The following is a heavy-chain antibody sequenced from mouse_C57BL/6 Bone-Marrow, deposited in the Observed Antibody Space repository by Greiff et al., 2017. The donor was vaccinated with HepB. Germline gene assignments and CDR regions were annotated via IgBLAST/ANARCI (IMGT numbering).Heavy chain of an antibody. Sequence: VQLQQSGAELVRPGTSVKVSCKASGYAFTNYLIEWVKQRPGQGLEWIGVINPGSGGTNYNEKFKGKATLTADKSSSTAYMQLSSLTSEDSAVYFCARRGYYGSSFFDYWGQGTTLTVSS. D-gene: IGHD1-1*01. CDR2: INPGSGGT. CDR1: GYAFTNYL. J-gene: IGHJ2*01. V-gene: IGHV1-54*01. CDR3: ARRGYYGSSFFDY.